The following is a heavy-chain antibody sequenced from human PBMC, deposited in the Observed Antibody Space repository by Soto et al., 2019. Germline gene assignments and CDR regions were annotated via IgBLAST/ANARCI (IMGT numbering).Heavy chain of an antibody. CDR3: AKEVRESSGWYPDY. J-gene: IGHJ4*02. V-gene: IGHV3-23*01. CDR1: GFTFSSYA. Sequence: EVQLLESGGGLVQPGGSLRLSCAASGFTFSSYAMSWVRQAPGKGLEWASDISGSGGSTYYADSVKGRFSISRDNSKNTLYLQMNSLRAEDTAVYYCAKEVRESSGWYPDYWGQGTLVTVSS. D-gene: IGHD6-19*01. CDR2: ISGSGGST.